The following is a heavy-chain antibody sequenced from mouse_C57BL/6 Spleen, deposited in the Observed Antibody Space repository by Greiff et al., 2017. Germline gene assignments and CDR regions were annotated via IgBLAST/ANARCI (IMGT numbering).Heavy chain of an antibody. V-gene: IGHV1-52*01. CDR2: IDPSDSET. CDR3: SRSNYYGSRHFDY. J-gene: IGHJ2*01. Sequence: QVQLQQPGAELVRPGSSVKLSCKASGYTFTSYWMHWVKQRPIQGLEWIGNIDPSDSETNYNQKFKDKATLTVDKSSSTAYMQLSSLTSEDSAVYYGSRSNYYGSRHFDYWGQGTTLTVSS. CDR1: GYTFTSYW. D-gene: IGHD1-1*01.